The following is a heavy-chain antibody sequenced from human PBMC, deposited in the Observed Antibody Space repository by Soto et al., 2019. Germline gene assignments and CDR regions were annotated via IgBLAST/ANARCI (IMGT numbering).Heavy chain of an antibody. CDR1: GGSISSGGYY. D-gene: IGHD3-22*01. CDR3: ARTSYDSSGTAADP. V-gene: IGHV4-31*03. Sequence: QVQLQESGPGLVKPSQTLSLTCTVSGGSISSGGYYWSWIRQHPGKGLEWIGYIYYSGSTYYNPSLKSRVTISVDTSKNQFAPKLSSVTAADTAVYYCARTSYDSSGTAADPWGQGTLVTVSS. J-gene: IGHJ5*02. CDR2: IYYSGST.